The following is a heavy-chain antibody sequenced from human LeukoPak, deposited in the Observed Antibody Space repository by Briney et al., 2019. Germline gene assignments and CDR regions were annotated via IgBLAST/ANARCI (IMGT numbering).Heavy chain of an antibody. D-gene: IGHD3-16*01. CDR2: ISSSSSYI. V-gene: IGHV3-21*01. CDR1: GFTFSSYS. CDR3: ARDPGGNWYFDL. Sequence: PGVSLRLSCAASGFTFSSYSINWVRQAPGKGLEWVSSISSSSSYIYYADSVRGRFTISRDNAKNSLYLQMNSLRAEDTAVYYCARDPGGNWYFDLWGRGTLVTVSS. J-gene: IGHJ2*01.